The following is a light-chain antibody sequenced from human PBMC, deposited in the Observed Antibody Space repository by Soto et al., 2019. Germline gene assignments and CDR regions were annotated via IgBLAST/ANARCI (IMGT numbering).Light chain of an antibody. CDR3: EKYDKSIT. V-gene: IGKV3-20*01. Sequence: EIVLTQSPGTLSLSPGERATLSCRASQSVTSSYLAWYQQKPGQAPRLLIYGASSRATGIPDRFCGSGSGTDFTLTINRLEPEDFAVYYCEKYDKSITLGGRTKVDIK. CDR1: QSVTSSY. CDR2: GAS. J-gene: IGKJ4*01.